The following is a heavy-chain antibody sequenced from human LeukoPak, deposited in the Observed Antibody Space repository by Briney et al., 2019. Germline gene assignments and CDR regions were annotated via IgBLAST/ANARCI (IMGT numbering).Heavy chain of an antibody. CDR2: IIPIFGTA. D-gene: IGHD5-24*01. J-gene: IGHJ4*02. Sequence: VKVSCKASGGTFSSYAISWARQAPGQGLEWMGGIIPIFGTANYAQKFQGRVTITADESTSTAYMELSSLRSEDTAVYYCARGAMATMETTDYWGQGTLVTVSS. CDR3: ARGAMATMETTDY. V-gene: IGHV1-69*01. CDR1: GGTFSSYA.